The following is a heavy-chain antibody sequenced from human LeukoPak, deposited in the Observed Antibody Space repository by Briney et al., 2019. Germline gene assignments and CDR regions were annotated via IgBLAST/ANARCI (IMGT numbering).Heavy chain of an antibody. V-gene: IGHV3-30*18. Sequence: PGGSLRLSCAASGFTSSSYGMHWVRQAPGKGLEWVAVISYDGSNKYYADSVKGRFTISRDNSKNTLYLQMNSLRAEDTAVYYCAKDGGSYGPSYYYGMDVWGQGTTVTVSS. CDR2: ISYDGSNK. CDR1: GFTSSSYG. D-gene: IGHD5-18*01. CDR3: AKDGGSYGPSYYYGMDV. J-gene: IGHJ6*02.